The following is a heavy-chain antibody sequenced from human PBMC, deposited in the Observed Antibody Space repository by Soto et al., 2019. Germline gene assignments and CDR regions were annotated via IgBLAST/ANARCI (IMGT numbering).Heavy chain of an antibody. D-gene: IGHD6-19*01. CDR2: ISGSGGST. CDR1: GFTFSSYA. V-gene: IGHV3-23*01. J-gene: IGHJ4*02. CDR3: AKKFEYSSGWYRYADY. Sequence: PGGSLRLSCAASGFTFSSYAMSWVRQAPGKGLEWVSAISGSGGSTYYADSVKGRFTISRDNSKNTLYLQMNSLRAEDAAVYYCAKKFEYSSGWYRYADYWGQGTLVTVSS.